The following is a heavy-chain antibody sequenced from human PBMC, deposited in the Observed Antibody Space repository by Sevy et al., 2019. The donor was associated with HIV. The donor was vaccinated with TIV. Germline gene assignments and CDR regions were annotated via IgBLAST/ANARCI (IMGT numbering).Heavy chain of an antibody. J-gene: IGHJ4*02. CDR1: GGSMSAYY. CDR2: IYHSGST. CDR3: ARCPHGGFDY. V-gene: IGHV4-59*01. Sequence: SETLSLTCTVSGGSMSAYYWSWIRRPPGKGLEWVGHIYHSGSTDYNPSLKSRVTISLGASMDQFSLQLTSMTAADTAVYYCARCPHGGFDYWGQGVLVTVSS. D-gene: IGHD4-17*01.